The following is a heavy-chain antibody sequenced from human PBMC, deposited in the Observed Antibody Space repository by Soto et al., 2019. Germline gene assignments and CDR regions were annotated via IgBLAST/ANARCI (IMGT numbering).Heavy chain of an antibody. CDR1: GFTFSNYG. D-gene: IGHD5-12*01. CDR3: AKDSRGFRGYPAY. Sequence: GGSLRLSCAASGFTFSNYGIHWVRQAPGKGLEWVAIISDDGSSKYYADSVKGRFTISRDNSKNTVYLPMNSLRAEDTALYYCAKDSRGFRGYPAYWGQGTLVTVSS. J-gene: IGHJ4*02. CDR2: ISDDGSSK. V-gene: IGHV3-30*18.